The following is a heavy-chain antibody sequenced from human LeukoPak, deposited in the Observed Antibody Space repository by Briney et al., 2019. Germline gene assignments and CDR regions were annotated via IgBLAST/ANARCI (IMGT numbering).Heavy chain of an antibody. D-gene: IGHD5-12*01. J-gene: IGHJ4*02. V-gene: IGHV1-8*01. CDR3: ARVEFNGGYSHLY. CDR2: MNPNSGNT. Sequence: GWMNPNSGNTGYGQKFQGRVTMTRSTSMTTAYMELSSLRSEDTAIYYCARVEFNGGYSHLYWGQGTLLTVSS.